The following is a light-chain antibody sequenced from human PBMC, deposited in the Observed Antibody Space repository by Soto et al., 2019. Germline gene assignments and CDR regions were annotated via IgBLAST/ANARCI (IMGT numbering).Light chain of an antibody. V-gene: IGKV1-27*01. J-gene: IGKJ1*01. CDR3: QKYNSAPRT. CDR2: AAA. CDR1: QGSSNN. Sequence: DIPMTQSPSSLSASVGDRVTITCWASQGSSNNLSWYQQKPGKVPKLLIYAAATLQSGVPSPFSGSGSGTDFTITISSLQPEDVATYYCQKYNSAPRTFGQGTKVEIK.